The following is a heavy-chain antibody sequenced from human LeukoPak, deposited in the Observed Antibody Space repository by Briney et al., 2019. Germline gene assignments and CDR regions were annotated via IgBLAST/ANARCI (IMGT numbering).Heavy chain of an antibody. J-gene: IGHJ5*02. V-gene: IGHV3-7*01. CDR3: ASALYDFWGGPSPNWFDP. CDR2: IKQDGSEK. Sequence: GGSLRLSCAASGFTFSSYWMSWVRQAPGKGLEWVANIKQDGSEKYYVDSVKGRFTISRDNAKNSLYLQMNSPRAEDTAVYYCASALYDFWGGPSPNWFDPWGQGTLVTVSS. D-gene: IGHD3-3*01. CDR1: GFTFSSYW.